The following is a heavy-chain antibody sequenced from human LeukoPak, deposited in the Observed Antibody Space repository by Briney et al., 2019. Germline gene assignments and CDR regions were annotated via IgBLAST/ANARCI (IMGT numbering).Heavy chain of an antibody. CDR2: INTDGSIT. D-gene: IGHD3-22*01. J-gene: IGHJ4*02. Sequence: GGSLRLSCAASGFTFTSYWMHWVRQAPGEGLVWVSRINTDGSITTYADSVKGRFTISRDNAKNTLYLQMDSLRADDTAVYFCVRSHFYGGSGYYYDYWGQGTLVTVSS. CDR3: VRSHFYGGSGYYYDY. CDR1: GFTFTSYW. V-gene: IGHV3-74*01.